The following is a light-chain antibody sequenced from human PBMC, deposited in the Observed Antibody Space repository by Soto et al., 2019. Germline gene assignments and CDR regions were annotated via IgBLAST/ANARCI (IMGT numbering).Light chain of an antibody. CDR1: QNINKY. CDR2: DAS. J-gene: IGKJ5*01. V-gene: IGKV3-11*01. CDR3: QQRSNWPIT. Sequence: EIGLTQSPGTLSSGERATLSCRTSQNINKYLAWYQQKPGQAPRLLIYDASNRATGIPARFSGSGSGTDFTLTISSLEPEDFAVYYCQQRSNWPITFGQGTRLEIK.